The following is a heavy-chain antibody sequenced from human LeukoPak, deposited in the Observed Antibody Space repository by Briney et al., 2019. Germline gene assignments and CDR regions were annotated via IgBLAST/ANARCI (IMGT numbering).Heavy chain of an antibody. CDR3: ARDCSNGVCYPRDF. V-gene: IGHV1-18*01. CDR1: GYTLSEYG. J-gene: IGHJ4*02. D-gene: IGHD2-8*01. Sequence: ASVRVCCKASGYTLSEYGISWLRQAPGQGLEWVGWITTYNGDKKCSEKFQGRVTMTTDTSTGTYYMEIRSLRSDDTAIYYCARDCSNGVCYPRDFWGPGTRVTVST. CDR2: ITTYNGDK.